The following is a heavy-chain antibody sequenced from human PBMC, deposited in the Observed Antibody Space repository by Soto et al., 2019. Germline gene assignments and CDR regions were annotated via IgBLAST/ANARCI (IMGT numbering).Heavy chain of an antibody. Sequence: QVQLVQSGAEVKKPGASVKVSCKASGYTFTSYGISCVRQAPGQGLEWKGWIRAYNGNTNYAQKLQVRVNITTDTATSTAYMELRSLRSDDTAVYYCARVTITMIVVAPDYFDYWGQGNLVTVSS. CDR3: ARVTITMIVVAPDYFDY. D-gene: IGHD3-22*01. CDR2: IRAYNGNT. CDR1: GYTFTSYG. V-gene: IGHV1-18*01. J-gene: IGHJ4*02.